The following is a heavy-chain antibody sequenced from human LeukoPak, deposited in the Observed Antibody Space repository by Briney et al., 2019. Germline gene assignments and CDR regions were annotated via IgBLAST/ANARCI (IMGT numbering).Heavy chain of an antibody. CDR1: GFTFIDYD. J-gene: IGHJ4*02. V-gene: IGHV3-13*01. CDR2: IGIRGDT. CDR3: ARGGIQVSGIDEFDY. D-gene: IGHD6-19*01. Sequence: SGGSLRLSCAASGFTFIDYDMHWVRQVIGKGREWVSAIGIRGDTHYSGSVKGRFTTSRENAESSLYLQMNRLRAEDTAVYYCARGGIQVSGIDEFDYWGQGTLVTVSS.